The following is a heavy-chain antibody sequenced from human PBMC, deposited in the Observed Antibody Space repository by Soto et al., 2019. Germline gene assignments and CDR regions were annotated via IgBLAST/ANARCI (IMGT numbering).Heavy chain of an antibody. D-gene: IGHD2-15*01. CDR2: IIPILGIA. V-gene: IGHV1-69*04. CDR1: GGTFSSYT. Sequence: ASVKVSCKASGGTFSSYTISWVRQAPGQGLEWMGRIIPILGIANYAQKFQGRVTITADKSTSTAYMELSSLRSEDTAVYYCARDLSQVAATTPHAFDIWGQGTMVTVSS. CDR3: ARDLSQVAATTPHAFDI. J-gene: IGHJ3*02.